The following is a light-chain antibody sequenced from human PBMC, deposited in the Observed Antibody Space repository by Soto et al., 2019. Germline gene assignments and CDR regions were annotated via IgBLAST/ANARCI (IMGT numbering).Light chain of an antibody. Sequence: QSVLTQPPSVSGAPGQRVTISCTGSSSNIGAGYGVHWYQQLPGTAPKLLIYGNTNRPSGVPDRFSGSKSGTSASLAITGLQAEDEADYYCSSFSTGSSYVIFGGGTKVTVL. CDR3: SSFSTGSSYVI. V-gene: IGLV1-40*01. CDR2: GNT. J-gene: IGLJ2*01. CDR1: SSNIGAGYG.